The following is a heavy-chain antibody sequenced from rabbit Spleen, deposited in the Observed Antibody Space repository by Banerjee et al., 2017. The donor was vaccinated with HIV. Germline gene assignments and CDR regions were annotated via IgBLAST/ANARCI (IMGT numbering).Heavy chain of an antibody. CDR2: IDAGSGGFT. J-gene: IGHJ6*01. Sequence: QQLEESGGDLGKPGASLTLTCTASGVSFSSSSYICWVRQAPGKGLEWIVCIDAGSGGFTYYASWAKGRFTISKTSSTTVTLQMTRLTAADTATYFCARDTSSSFSSYGMDLWGPGTLVTVS. D-gene: IGHD1-1*01. CDR3: ARDTSSSFSSYGMDL. CDR1: GVSFSSSSY. V-gene: IGHV1S40*01.